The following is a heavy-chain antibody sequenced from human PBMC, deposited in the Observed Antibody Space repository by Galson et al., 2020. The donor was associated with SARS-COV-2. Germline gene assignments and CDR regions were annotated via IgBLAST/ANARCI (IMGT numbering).Heavy chain of an antibody. D-gene: IGHD5-12*01. V-gene: IGHV3-21*01. CDR1: GFTFSSYS. CDR2: ISSSSSYI. J-gene: IGHJ4*02. Sequence: GESLKISCAASGFTFSSYSMNWVRQAPGKGLEWVSSISSSSSYIYYADSVKGRFTISRDNAKNSLYLQMNSLRAEDTAVYYCARGEMATIRGDYVDYWGQGTLVTVSS. CDR3: ARGEMATIRGDYVDY.